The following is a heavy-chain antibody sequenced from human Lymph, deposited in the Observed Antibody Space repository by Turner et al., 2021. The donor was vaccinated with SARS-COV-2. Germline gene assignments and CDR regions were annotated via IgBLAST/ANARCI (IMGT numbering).Heavy chain of an antibody. Sequence: QVQLVESGGGVVQPGMSLRLSCAASGFTFSSYVMHWVRQAPGKGLEWVAVISYDGSNKYYADSVKGRFTISRDYSKNTLYLQMNSLRAEDTAIYYCARGVPEFDSWGQGTLVTVSS. D-gene: IGHD2-2*01. J-gene: IGHJ5*01. CDR2: ISYDGSNK. CDR1: GFTFSSYV. CDR3: ARGVPEFDS. V-gene: IGHV3-30*04.